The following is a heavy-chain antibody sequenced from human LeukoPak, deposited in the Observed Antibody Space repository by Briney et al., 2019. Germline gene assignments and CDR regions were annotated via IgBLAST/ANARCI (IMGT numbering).Heavy chain of an antibody. V-gene: IGHV3-7*03. CDR2: IKPDGSEK. Sequence: GGSLRLSCAASGFTFSSYWMSWVRQAPGKGLEWVANIKPDGSEKHYVDSVKGRLTIARDNAKNSLYLLMNSLRAEDTAVYYCARGDYYGSGSYYHDAFDIWGQGTMVTVSS. CDR3: ARGDYYGSGSYYHDAFDI. CDR1: GFTFSSYW. D-gene: IGHD3-10*01. J-gene: IGHJ3*02.